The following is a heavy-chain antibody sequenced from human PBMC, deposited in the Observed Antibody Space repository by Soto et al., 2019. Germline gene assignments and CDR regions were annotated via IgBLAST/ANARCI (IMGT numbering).Heavy chain of an antibody. Sequence: GASVKVSCKASGYTFTGYYMHWVRQAPGQGLEWMGWINPNSGGTNYAQKFQGWVTMTRDTSISTAYMELSRLRSDDTAVYYCARAGWFGDPKRYNWFDPWGQGTLVTVSS. D-gene: IGHD3-10*01. J-gene: IGHJ5*02. V-gene: IGHV1-2*04. CDR2: INPNSGGT. CDR1: GYTFTGYY. CDR3: ARAGWFGDPKRYNWFDP.